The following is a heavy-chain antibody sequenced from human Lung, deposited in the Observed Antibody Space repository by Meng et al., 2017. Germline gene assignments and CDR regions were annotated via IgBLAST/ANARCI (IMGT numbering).Heavy chain of an antibody. Sequence: QVHLVQSGLEVKKPGASVKVSCKASGYTFTTYGISWLRQAPGQGLEWMGWIDPGNGNRDFGEKFQDRLTMSNDTSSSTVYMELTRLTSDDTAVYYCARDRQWLFDYWGQGALVTVSS. V-gene: IGHV1-18*01. J-gene: IGHJ4*02. CDR1: GYTFTTYG. CDR2: IDPGNGNR. CDR3: ARDRQWLFDY. D-gene: IGHD6-19*01.